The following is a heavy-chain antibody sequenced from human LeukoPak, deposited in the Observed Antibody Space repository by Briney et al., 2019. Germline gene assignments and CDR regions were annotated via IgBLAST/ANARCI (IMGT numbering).Heavy chain of an antibody. J-gene: IGHJ4*02. CDR1: GGSISSYY. Sequence: SETLSLTCTVSGGSISSYYWSWIRQPPGKGLEWIGYIYYSGSTNYNPSLKSRVTISVDTSKNQFSLKLSSVTAADTAVYYCARARRDGYNFPFFDCWGQGTLVTVSS. V-gene: IGHV4-59*01. D-gene: IGHD5-12*01. CDR3: ARARRDGYNFPFFDC. CDR2: IYYSGST.